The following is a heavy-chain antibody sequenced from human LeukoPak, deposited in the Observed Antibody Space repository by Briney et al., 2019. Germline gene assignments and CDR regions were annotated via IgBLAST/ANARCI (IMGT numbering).Heavy chain of an antibody. V-gene: IGHV3-7*01. CDR1: GFTFSRYW. Sequence: PGGSLRLSCAASGFTFSRYWMSWVRQAPGKGLEWVANINQDGSAKYYVDSVKGRFAMSRDNAKNSVYLQMNNLRAEDTALYYCARGDYYDSSGDYTDAFDIWGQGTMVTVSS. CDR3: ARGDYYDSSGDYTDAFDI. CDR2: INQDGSAK. J-gene: IGHJ3*02. D-gene: IGHD3-22*01.